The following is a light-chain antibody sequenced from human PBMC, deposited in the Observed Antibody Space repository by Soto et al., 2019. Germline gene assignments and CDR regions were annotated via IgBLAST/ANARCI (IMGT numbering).Light chain of an antibody. V-gene: IGLV2-14*01. J-gene: IGLJ1*01. CDR1: STDVGGYNY. CDR2: DVS. Sequence: QSVLTQPASVSGSPGQSITISCTGTSTDVGGYNYVSWYQQHPGKAPKLMISDVSNRPSGVSLRFSGSKSGNTASLTISGLQAEDEADYYCNSYSSSTTLYLFGTGTKVTVL. CDR3: NSYSSSTTLYL.